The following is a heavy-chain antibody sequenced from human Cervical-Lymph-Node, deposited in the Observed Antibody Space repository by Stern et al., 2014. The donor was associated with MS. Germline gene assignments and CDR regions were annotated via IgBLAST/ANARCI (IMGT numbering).Heavy chain of an antibody. D-gene: IGHD6-19*01. J-gene: IGHJ4*02. CDR1: GFTFSSYA. CDR2: ISGSGGST. Sequence: EMQLVESGGGLVQPGGSLRLSCAASGFTFSSYAMSWVRQAPGKGLEWVSGISGSGGSTYYADSVKARFTISRDNSKNTLYLQMNSLRAEEAVYYCAKDVYSSGLPRSLDYWGQGTLVTVSS. V-gene: IGHV3-23*04. CDR3: AKDVYSSGLPRSLDY.